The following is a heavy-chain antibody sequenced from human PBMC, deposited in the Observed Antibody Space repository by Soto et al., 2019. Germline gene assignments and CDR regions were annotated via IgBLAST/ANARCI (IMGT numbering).Heavy chain of an antibody. J-gene: IGHJ4*02. D-gene: IGHD3-16*01. Sequence: QVQLVQSGSEVKKPGASVQVSCKASGYTFTSYDINWVRQATGQGLEWMGWMNPNSGNTGYAQKFQGRVTISRNTAISTAKMELRSLRCEDTAVYYCASLGLRNGRDHWGEGTLVTVSS. V-gene: IGHV1-8*01. CDR2: MNPNSGNT. CDR1: GYTFTSYD. CDR3: ASLGLRNGRDH.